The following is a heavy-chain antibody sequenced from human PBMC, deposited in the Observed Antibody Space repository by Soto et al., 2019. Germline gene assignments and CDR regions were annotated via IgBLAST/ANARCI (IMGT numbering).Heavy chain of an antibody. Sequence: QAQLVESGGGVVQPGRSLRLSCTTSGFNLRSYGMHWVRQAPGKGLSWVAVMSYDGRNTYSADSVKGRFTISRDDSKNTMYLQMNSLRAEDTALYYCAKDTGFGELFSDTFHLWGQGTMVTVSS. J-gene: IGHJ3*01. V-gene: IGHV3-30*18. CDR1: GFNLRSYG. CDR2: MSYDGRNT. CDR3: AKDTGFGELFSDTFHL. D-gene: IGHD3-10*01.